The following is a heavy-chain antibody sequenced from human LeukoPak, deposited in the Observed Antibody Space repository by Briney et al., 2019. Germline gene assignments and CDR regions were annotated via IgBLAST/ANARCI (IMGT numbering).Heavy chain of an antibody. Sequence: GGSLRLSCVASGFTFSDSAIHWVRQSSGKGLEWIGHMDKETNLYATALAASVKGRFTVSRDDSKNTAYLHMNSLKTEDTALYYCTRDNGTYNWFDPWGQGTLVTVSS. J-gene: IGHJ5*02. CDR1: GFTFSDSA. CDR3: TRDNGTYNWFDP. D-gene: IGHD1-26*01. V-gene: IGHV3-73*01. CDR2: MDKETNLYAT.